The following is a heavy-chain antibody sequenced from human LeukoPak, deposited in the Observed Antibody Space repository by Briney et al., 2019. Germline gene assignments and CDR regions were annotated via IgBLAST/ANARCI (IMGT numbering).Heavy chain of an antibody. CDR2: IINGGVTT. CDR1: GFTFGSYA. V-gene: IGHV3-23*01. Sequence: GESLKISCAASGFTFGSYAMSWVRQTPGKSLEWVSIIINGGVTTYYADSVRGRFTISRDNSKNMLYLQMNSLRAEDTAVYYCVKLSSGSGSKFGFDSWGQGTLVTVSS. CDR3: VKLSSGSGSKFGFDS. D-gene: IGHD6-19*01. J-gene: IGHJ4*02.